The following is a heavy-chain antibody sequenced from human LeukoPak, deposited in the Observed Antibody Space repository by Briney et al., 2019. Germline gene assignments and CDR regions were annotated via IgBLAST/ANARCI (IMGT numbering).Heavy chain of an antibody. CDR2: ISYDGSNK. J-gene: IGHJ4*02. CDR1: GFTFSNYG. V-gene: IGHV3-30*03. Sequence: GRSLRLSCAASGFTFSNYGMHWVRQAPGKGLEWVAVISYDGSNKYYADSVKGRFTISRDNSKNTLYLQMNSLRAEDTAVYYCATVSSLAAADYWGQGTLVTVSS. D-gene: IGHD6-13*01. CDR3: ATVSSLAAADY.